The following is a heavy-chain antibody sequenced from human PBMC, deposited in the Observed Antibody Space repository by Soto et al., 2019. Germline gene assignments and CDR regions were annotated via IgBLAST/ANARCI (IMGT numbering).Heavy chain of an antibody. CDR1: GFTFSNAW. Sequence: GGSLRLSCAASGFTFSNAWMSWVRQAPGKGLEWVGRIKSKTDGGTTDYAAPVKGRFTISRDDSKNTLYLQMNSLKTEDTAVYYCTTGYSSGWPYYYYYGTDVWGKGTTVTVSS. D-gene: IGHD6-19*01. J-gene: IGHJ6*04. CDR3: TTGYSSGWPYYYYYGTDV. CDR2: IKSKTDGGTT. V-gene: IGHV3-15*01.